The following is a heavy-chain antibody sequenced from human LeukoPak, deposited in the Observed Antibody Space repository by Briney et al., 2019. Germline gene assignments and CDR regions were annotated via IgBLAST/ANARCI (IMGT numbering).Heavy chain of an antibody. CDR3: ARARIPFAVVIPWDY. CDR1: GGTFSNYA. V-gene: IGHV1-69*13. D-gene: IGHD3-3*01. CDR2: IIPLFGTA. Sequence: SVMVSCKASGGTFSNYAISWVRQAPGQELEWMGGIIPLFGTANYAQRFQGRVTITADESTSTAYMALSSLRSEDTAIYYCARARIPFAVVIPWDYWGQGTLVTVSS. J-gene: IGHJ4*02.